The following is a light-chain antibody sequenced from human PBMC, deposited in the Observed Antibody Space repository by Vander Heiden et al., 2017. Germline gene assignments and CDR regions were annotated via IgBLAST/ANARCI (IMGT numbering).Light chain of an antibody. CDR3: QQYNKWLLT. CDR1: QSVSSN. J-gene: IGKJ4*01. V-gene: IGKV3-15*01. CDR2: GAS. Sequence: EIVMTQSPATLSVSPGERDTLSCRASQSVSSNLAWYQQKPGQVPRLLIYGASTRATGIPARFSGSGSGTEFTLTISSLQSEDFAVYYCQQYNKWLLTFGGGTKVEIK.